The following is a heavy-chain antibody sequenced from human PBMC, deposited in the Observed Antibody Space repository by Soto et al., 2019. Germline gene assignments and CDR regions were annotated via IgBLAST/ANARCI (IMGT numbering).Heavy chain of an antibody. J-gene: IGHJ4*02. CDR1: GYTFTNYG. D-gene: IGHD1-1*01. V-gene: IGHV1-18*01. CDR3: ARGGTTYCESWKIDY. Sequence: QVQLVQSGAEVRRPGASVKVSCKASGYTFTNYGINWVRQAPGQGLEWMGWINVDTGNTHYAQKVQGRVTMPTDTSTSTAYMELRSLTSDDTAMYYCARGGTTYCESWKIDYWGQGTLITVSS. CDR2: INVDTGNT.